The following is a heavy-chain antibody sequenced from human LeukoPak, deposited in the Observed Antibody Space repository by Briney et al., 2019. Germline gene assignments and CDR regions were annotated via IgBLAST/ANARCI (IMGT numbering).Heavy chain of an antibody. CDR2: IYPGDSDT. D-gene: IGHD3-22*01. Sequence: GESLKISCKGSGYSFTSYWIGWVRQMPGKGLEWMGIIYPGDSDTRYSPSFQGQVTISADKSISTAYLQWSSLKASDTAMYYCARSYYYDSSGYPRDAFDIWGQGTVVTVSS. CDR3: ARSYYYDSSGYPRDAFDI. V-gene: IGHV5-51*01. J-gene: IGHJ3*02. CDR1: GYSFTSYW.